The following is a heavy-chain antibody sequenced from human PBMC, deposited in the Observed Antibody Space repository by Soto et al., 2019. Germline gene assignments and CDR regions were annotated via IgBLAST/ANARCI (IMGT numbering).Heavy chain of an antibody. Sequence: QVQLVQSGAEVKKPGSSVKVSCKASGGTFSSYAISWVRQAPGQGLEWMGGIIPIFGTANYAQKFQGRVTITADESXSXXHVELRRLRSEDTAVYYCARGMQIVVVTAIYGMDVWGQGTTVTVSS. CDR1: GGTFSSYA. V-gene: IGHV1-69*12. J-gene: IGHJ6*02. CDR2: IIPIFGTA. CDR3: ARGMQIVVVTAIYGMDV. D-gene: IGHD2-21*02.